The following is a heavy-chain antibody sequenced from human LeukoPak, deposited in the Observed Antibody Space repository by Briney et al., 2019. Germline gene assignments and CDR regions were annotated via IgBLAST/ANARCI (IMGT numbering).Heavy chain of an antibody. CDR2: IRSKTDGGTT. Sequence: GGSLRLSCAASGFTFSKAWMNWVRQAPGKGLEWVGRIRSKTDGGTTDYAAPVKGRFTISRDDSKNTLNLQMNSLKTEDTAVYYCTTWTRDSSGYFADYWGQGTLVTVSS. CDR1: GFTFSKAW. CDR3: TTWTRDSSGYFADY. V-gene: IGHV3-15*07. D-gene: IGHD3-22*01. J-gene: IGHJ4*02.